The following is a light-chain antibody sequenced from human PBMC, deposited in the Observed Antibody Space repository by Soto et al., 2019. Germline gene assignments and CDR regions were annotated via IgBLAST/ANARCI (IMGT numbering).Light chain of an antibody. J-gene: IGKJ1*01. CDR1: HSVGSSH. CDR2: GAS. CDR3: QQYVGWT. V-gene: IGKV3-20*01. Sequence: EIVLTQSPGTLSVSPGERATLSCRASHSVGSSHLAWYQQKPGQAPRLLIYGASSRATGVPDRFSGSGSGTDFTLTISRLEPEDSAVYYCQQYVGWTFGQGTKVEIK.